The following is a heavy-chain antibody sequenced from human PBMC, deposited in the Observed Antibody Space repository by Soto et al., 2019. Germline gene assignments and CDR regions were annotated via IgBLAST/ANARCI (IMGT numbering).Heavy chain of an antibody. Sequence: GESLKISCKGSGDSFTSYWIGWVRQMPGKGLEWMGIIYPGDSDTRYSPSFQGQVTISADKSTSTAYLQWSSLKASDTAMYYCARSTPENYGSGSYLHYYYYGMDVWGQGTTVTSP. CDR2: IYPGDSDT. J-gene: IGHJ6*02. CDR1: GDSFTSYW. CDR3: ARSTPENYGSGSYLHYYYYGMDV. D-gene: IGHD3-10*01. V-gene: IGHV5-51*01.